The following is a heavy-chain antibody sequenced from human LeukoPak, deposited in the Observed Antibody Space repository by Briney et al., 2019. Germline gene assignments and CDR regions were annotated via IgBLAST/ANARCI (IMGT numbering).Heavy chain of an antibody. CDR3: ARDGGLDY. D-gene: IGHD3-3*01. J-gene: IGHJ4*02. CDR2: INPNSGGT. CDR1: GYTFTDYY. Sequence: ASVKVSCKASGYTFTDYYMYWVRQAPGQGPEWMGWINPNSGGTNYAQKFQGRVTMTRDTSISTAYMELSRLRSDDTAVFYCARDGGLDYWGQGTLVTVSS. V-gene: IGHV1-2*02.